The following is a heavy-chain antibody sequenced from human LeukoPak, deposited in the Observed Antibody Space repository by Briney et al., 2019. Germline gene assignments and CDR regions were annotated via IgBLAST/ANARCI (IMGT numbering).Heavy chain of an antibody. CDR3: AKGAYGDYDY. Sequence: PGGSLRLSCAASGFTFNNYAMSWVRQAPGKGLEWVSAISSSGVSTYYADSVKGRFTISRDNSKNTLYLQMNSLRAEDTAAYYCAKGAYGDYDYWGQGTLVTASS. CDR2: ISSSGVST. V-gene: IGHV3-23*01. J-gene: IGHJ4*02. D-gene: IGHD4-17*01. CDR1: GFTFNNYA.